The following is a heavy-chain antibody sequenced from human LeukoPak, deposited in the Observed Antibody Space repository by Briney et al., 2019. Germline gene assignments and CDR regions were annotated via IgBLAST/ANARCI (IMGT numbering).Heavy chain of an antibody. V-gene: IGHV1-2*02. CDR3: ARGRIAAAGTYYYYMDV. Sequence: ASVKVSCKASGYTFTNYYMHWVRQAPGQGLEWMGWINLNSGGTKYSQKFQGRVTMTRDTSISTAYMELSRLRSDDTAVYYCARGRIAAAGTYYYYMDVWGKGTTVTVSS. D-gene: IGHD6-13*01. CDR1: GYTFTNYY. J-gene: IGHJ6*03. CDR2: INLNSGGT.